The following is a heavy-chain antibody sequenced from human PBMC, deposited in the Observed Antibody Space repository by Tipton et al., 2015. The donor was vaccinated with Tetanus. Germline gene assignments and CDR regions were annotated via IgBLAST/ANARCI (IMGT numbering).Heavy chain of an antibody. Sequence: TLSLTCTVSGGSVSSGSYYWSWIRQTPGKGLEWIGSIYYGGNTYYNPSLKSRLTMAVDTSKTQVSLKLSSVTAADTAMYYCATGRRTVGFDYWGQGALVTVSS. CDR1: GGSVSSGSYY. V-gene: IGHV4-39*01. CDR3: ATGRRTVGFDY. J-gene: IGHJ4*02. D-gene: IGHD4-23*01. CDR2: IYYGGNT.